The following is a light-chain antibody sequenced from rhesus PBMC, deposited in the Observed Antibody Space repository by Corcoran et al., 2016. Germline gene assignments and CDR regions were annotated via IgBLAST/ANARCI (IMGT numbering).Light chain of an antibody. CDR3: QQGYNSPRT. CDR1: QGISSW. CDR2: AAS. Sequence: DIQMTQSPSSLSASVGDKVTITCRASQGISSWLAWYQQKPGKAPKLLIYAASSLQSGVPSRFSGSGSGTDYTPPISSLQPEDFATYYCQQGYNSPRTFGQGTKVEIK. V-gene: IGKV1-18*01. J-gene: IGKJ1*01.